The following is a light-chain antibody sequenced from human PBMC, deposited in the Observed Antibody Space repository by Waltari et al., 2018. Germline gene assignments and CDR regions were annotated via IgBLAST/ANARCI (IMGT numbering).Light chain of an antibody. CDR2: HAS. Sequence: QKPGQAPRRLIYHASSRAAGIPDRFSGSGSGTDFSLSISRLEPEDFAVYYCQHYESLPVTFLQGTKVEIK. CDR3: QHYESLPVT. J-gene: IGKJ1*01. V-gene: IGKV3-20*01.